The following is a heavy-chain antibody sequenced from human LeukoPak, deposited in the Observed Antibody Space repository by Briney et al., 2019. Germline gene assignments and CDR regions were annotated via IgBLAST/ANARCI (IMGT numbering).Heavy chain of an antibody. V-gene: IGHV3-49*04. CDR1: GFTFSSYA. D-gene: IGHD3-22*01. CDR2: IRSKAYGGTT. J-gene: IGHJ4*02. CDR3: TRQMLNYYDSSVTGYYFDY. Sequence: GGSLRLSCAASGFTFSSYAMSWVRQAPGKGLEWVGFIRSKAYGGTTEYAASVKGRFTISRDDSKSIAYLQMNSLKTEDTAVYYCTRQMLNYYDSSVTGYYFDYWGQGTLVTVSS.